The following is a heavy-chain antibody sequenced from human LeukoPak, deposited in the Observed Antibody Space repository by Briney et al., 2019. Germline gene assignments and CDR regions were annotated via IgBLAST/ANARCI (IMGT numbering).Heavy chain of an antibody. J-gene: IGHJ4*02. CDR2: MCREGRHI. CDR3: MRDKGPTMEERSDY. Sequence: GGSLRLFCALSRLTLGTSWMQWVRQSPGGGRVWVSRMCREGRHILYADFEKARLSLSRDNSKNILYLQMNSVRAEHTAIYFWMRDKGPTMEERSDYWGLRTLVTVSS. CDR1: RLTLGTSW. V-gene: IGHV3-74*01. D-gene: IGHD3-10*01.